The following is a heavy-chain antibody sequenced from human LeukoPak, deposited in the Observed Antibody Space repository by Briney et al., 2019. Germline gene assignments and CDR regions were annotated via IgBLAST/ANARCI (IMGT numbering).Heavy chain of an antibody. Sequence: ASVKVSCKASGYTFTGYYMHWVRQAPGQGLEWMGWINPNSGGTNYAQKFQGWVTMTRDTSISTAYMELRSLRSDDTAVYYCARETFSGSYEDDAFDIWGQGTVVTVSS. V-gene: IGHV1-2*04. CDR3: ARETFSGSYEDDAFDI. J-gene: IGHJ3*02. CDR1: GYTFTGYY. CDR2: INPNSGGT. D-gene: IGHD1-26*01.